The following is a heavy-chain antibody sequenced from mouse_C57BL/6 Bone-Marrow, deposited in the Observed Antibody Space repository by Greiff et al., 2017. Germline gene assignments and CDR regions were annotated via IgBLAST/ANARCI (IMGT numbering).Heavy chain of an antibody. D-gene: IGHD4-1*01. Sequence: DVKLQESGPGLAKPSQTLSLTCSVTGYSITSDYWNWIRKFPGNKLEYMGYISYSGSTYYNPSLKSRISLTRDTSKNQYYLQLNSVTTEDTATYYCAISEKRGQGFADWGQGTLVTVSA. CDR1: GYSITSDY. CDR3: AISEKRGQGFAD. V-gene: IGHV3-8*01. CDR2: ISYSGST. J-gene: IGHJ3*01.